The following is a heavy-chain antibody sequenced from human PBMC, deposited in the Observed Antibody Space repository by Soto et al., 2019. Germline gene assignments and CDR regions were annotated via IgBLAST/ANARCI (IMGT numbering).Heavy chain of an antibody. D-gene: IGHD3-22*01. J-gene: IGHJ5*02. CDR1: GFTFSSYA. Sequence: QVQLVESGGGVVQPGRSLRLSCEASGFTFSSYAMHWVRQAPGKGLEWVAVISYDGSNKYYADSVKGRFTISKDNSKTTLHLQMNSLRAEDTAVYYWARGPITMIESWGKGTLVTVSS. CDR3: ARGPITMIES. V-gene: IGHV3-30-3*01. CDR2: ISYDGSNK.